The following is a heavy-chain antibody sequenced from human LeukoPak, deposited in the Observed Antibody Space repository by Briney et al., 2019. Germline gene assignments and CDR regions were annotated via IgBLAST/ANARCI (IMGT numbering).Heavy chain of an antibody. CDR2: ISASGLDT. CDR3: AKYGPGFGVVIEYFMDV. Sequence: GGSLRLSCAASGFAFTAYGMSWVRQAPGKGLEWVSGISASGLDTYYADSVTGRFTISRDNSKNTVHLLMNSLRAEDSAMYYCAKYGPGFGVVIEYFMDVWGKGTRVTVSS. V-gene: IGHV3-23*01. J-gene: IGHJ6*03. CDR1: GFAFTAYG. D-gene: IGHD3-3*01.